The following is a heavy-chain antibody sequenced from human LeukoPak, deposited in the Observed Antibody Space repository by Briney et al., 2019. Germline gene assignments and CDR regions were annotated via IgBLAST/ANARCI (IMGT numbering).Heavy chain of an antibody. CDR1: GGSFSSYY. J-gene: IGHJ3*02. Sequence: SETLSLTCTVSGGSFSSYYWSWIRQPPGKGLELIGYIHNSGSTNYHPSLKSRVTISVDTSKTQFSLKLTSVTAADTAVYYCARGFISRVGRIQRYDAFDIWGQGTMVTVSS. V-gene: IGHV4-59*01. D-gene: IGHD5-18*01. CDR3: ARGFISRVGRIQRYDAFDI. CDR2: IHNSGST.